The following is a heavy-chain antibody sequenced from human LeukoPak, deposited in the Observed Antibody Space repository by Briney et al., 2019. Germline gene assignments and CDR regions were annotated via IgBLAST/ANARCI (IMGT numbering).Heavy chain of an antibody. CDR3: ARGEPATSYYGMDV. J-gene: IGHJ6*02. CDR2: INPNSGGT. Sequence: ASVKVSCKASGYTFTGYYMHWVRQAPGQGLEWMGWINPNSGGTNYAQKFQGWVTMTRDTSISTAYMELSRLRSDDTAVYYCARGEPATSYYGMDVWGQGTTVTVSS. D-gene: IGHD1-14*01. V-gene: IGHV1-2*04. CDR1: GYTFTGYY.